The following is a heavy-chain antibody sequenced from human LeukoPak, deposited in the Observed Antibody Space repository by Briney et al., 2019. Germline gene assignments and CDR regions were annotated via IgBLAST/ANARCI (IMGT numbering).Heavy chain of an antibody. D-gene: IGHD3-22*01. V-gene: IGHV3-23*01. CDR3: AKWASRYYDSSGYHRN. Sequence: GGSLRLSCAASGFTFSSYAMSWVRQAPGKGLEWVSAISGSGGSAYYADSVKGRFTISRDNSKNTLYLQMNSLRAEDTAVYYCAKWASRYYDSSGYHRNWGQGTLVTVSS. CDR2: ISGSGGSA. CDR1: GFTFSSYA. J-gene: IGHJ4*02.